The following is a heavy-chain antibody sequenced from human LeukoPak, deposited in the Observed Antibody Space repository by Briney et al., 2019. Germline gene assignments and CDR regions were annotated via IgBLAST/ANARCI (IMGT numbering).Heavy chain of an antibody. Sequence: PGRSLRLSCAASGFTFSSYAMHWVRQAPGKGLEWVAVISYDGSNKYYADSVKGRFTISRDNAKNTVYLQMNSLRAEDTAVYYCARDRRGYSGYDPGWFDPWGQGTLVTVSS. D-gene: IGHD5-12*01. CDR1: GFTFSSYA. CDR3: ARDRRGYSGYDPGWFDP. CDR2: ISYDGSNK. J-gene: IGHJ5*02. V-gene: IGHV3-30-3*01.